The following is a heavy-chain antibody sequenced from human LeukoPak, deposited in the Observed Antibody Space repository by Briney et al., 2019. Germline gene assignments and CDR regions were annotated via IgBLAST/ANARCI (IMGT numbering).Heavy chain of an antibody. CDR2: ISNSGST. Sequence: PSETLSLTCTVSGGSISSYFWSWIRQPSGKGLEWIGYISNSGSTNYNPSLKGRVTILMDTSKKQFSLKLSSVTAADTAVYYCARELIVGATMAFDMWGRGTRVTVSS. V-gene: IGHV4-59*01. J-gene: IGHJ3*02. CDR1: GGSISSYF. CDR3: ARELIVGATMAFDM. D-gene: IGHD1-26*01.